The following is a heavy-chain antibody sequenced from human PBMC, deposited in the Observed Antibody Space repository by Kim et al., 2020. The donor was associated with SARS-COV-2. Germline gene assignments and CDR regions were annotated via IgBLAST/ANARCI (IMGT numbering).Heavy chain of an antibody. CDR2: ISSGSSFR. CDR3: ASHKAITAAGTNNWFDP. D-gene: IGHD6-13*01. Sequence: GGSLRLSCAASGFTFSDYYMSWIRQAPGKGLEWVSYISSGSSFRNYADSVKGRFTISRDNAKNSLSLQMNSLRAGDTAVYYCASHKAITAAGTNNWFDPWGQGTLVTVSS. CDR1: GFTFSDYY. V-gene: IGHV3-11*03. J-gene: IGHJ5*02.